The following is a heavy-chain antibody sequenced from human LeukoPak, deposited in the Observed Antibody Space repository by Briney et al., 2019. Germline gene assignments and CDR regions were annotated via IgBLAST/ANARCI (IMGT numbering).Heavy chain of an antibody. CDR1: GFTFSSYW. CDR3: AKDLSSSWYGLDY. D-gene: IGHD6-13*01. CDR2: INNDGSST. Sequence: PGGSLRLSCAASGFTFSSYWMHWVRQAPGKGLVWVSHINNDGSSTNYADSVKGRFTVSRDNPKNTLYLQMNSLRAEDTAVYYCAKDLSSSWYGLDYWGQGTLVTVSS. V-gene: IGHV3-74*01. J-gene: IGHJ4*02.